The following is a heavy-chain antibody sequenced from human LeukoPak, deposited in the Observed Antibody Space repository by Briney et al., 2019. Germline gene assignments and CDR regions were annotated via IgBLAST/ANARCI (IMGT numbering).Heavy chain of an antibody. V-gene: IGHV3-7*01. CDR2: INQGGSDK. Sequence: GSLRLSCAASGFTFSGHWMSWVRQAPGKGLEWVANINQGGSDKYYVDSVKGRFTISRDNANNLLYLQMNSLRGEDTAVYYCTRDRSRAEDDWGQGTLVSVSS. D-gene: IGHD1-14*01. J-gene: IGHJ4*02. CDR1: GFTFSGHW. CDR3: TRDRSRAEDD.